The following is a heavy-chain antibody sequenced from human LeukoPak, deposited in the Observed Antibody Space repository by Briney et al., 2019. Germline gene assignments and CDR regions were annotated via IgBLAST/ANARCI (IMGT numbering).Heavy chain of an antibody. CDR3: ARSQWTNYDFWSGYYTSNWFDP. J-gene: IGHJ5*02. V-gene: IGHV4-38-2*01. CDR2: IYHSGST. Sequence: SETLSLTCAVSGYSISSGYYWGWIRQPPGKGLEWIGSIYHSGSTYYNPSLKSRVTISVDTSKNQFSLKLSSVTAADTPVYYCARSQWTNYDFWSGYYTSNWFDPWGQGTLVTVSS. CDR1: GYSISSGYY. D-gene: IGHD3-3*01.